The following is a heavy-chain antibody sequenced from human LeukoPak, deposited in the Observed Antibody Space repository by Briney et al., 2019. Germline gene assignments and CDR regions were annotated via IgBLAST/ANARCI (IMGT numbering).Heavy chain of an antibody. CDR2: IYYSGST. J-gene: IGHJ4*02. CDR3: ARDSGQQLLNY. Sequence: PSETLSLTCPVSGGSISSYYWRWIRPPPGKGLEWVGYIYYSGSTNYNPSLKSRVTISVDTSKNQFSLKLSSVTAADTAVYYCARDSGQQLLNYWGQGTLVTVSS. CDR1: GGSISSYY. V-gene: IGHV4-59*01. D-gene: IGHD6-13*01.